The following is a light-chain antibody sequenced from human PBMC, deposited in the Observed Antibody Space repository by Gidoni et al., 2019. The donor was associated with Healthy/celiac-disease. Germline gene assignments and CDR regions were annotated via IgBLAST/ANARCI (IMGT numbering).Light chain of an antibody. CDR3: QQYGSSPRT. Sequence: EIVLTQSPGTLSLSPGERATLSCRASQSVSSSYLAWYQQKPGQAPRLLIYGASSRATGFPDRFSGSGSGTDFTLTISRLEPEDFAVYYCQQYGSSPRTFGQXTKLEIK. CDR1: QSVSSSY. J-gene: IGKJ2*01. CDR2: GAS. V-gene: IGKV3-20*01.